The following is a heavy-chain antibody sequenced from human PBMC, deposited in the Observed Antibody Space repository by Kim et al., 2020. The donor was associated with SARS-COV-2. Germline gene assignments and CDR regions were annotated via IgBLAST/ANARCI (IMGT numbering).Heavy chain of an antibody. CDR3: AKVRSTCYYDY. CDR2: IGATNTDT. D-gene: IGHD3-10*01. V-gene: IGHV3-23*01. Sequence: GGSLRLSCAASGFTFSSYDMSWVRQAPGKGLEWVSAIGATNTDTTYADSVKGRFTISRDNSRNTLYLQMNSLRADDTALYYCAKVRSTCYYDYWGQGTLV. J-gene: IGHJ4*02. CDR1: GFTFSSYD.